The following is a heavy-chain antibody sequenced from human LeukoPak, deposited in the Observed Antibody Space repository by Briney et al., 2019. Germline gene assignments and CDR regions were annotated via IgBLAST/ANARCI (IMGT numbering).Heavy chain of an antibody. Sequence: KASETLSLTCTVSGGSVSSGSYYWSWIRQPPGQGLEWIGYIYYSGSTTYNPSLKSRVTISVDTSKNKFSLKLSSVTAADTAVYYCARVPISTTARGYFDYWGQGTLVTVSS. CDR3: ARVPISTTARGYFDY. J-gene: IGHJ4*02. D-gene: IGHD4-17*01. CDR1: GGSVSSGSYY. V-gene: IGHV4-61*01. CDR2: IYYSGST.